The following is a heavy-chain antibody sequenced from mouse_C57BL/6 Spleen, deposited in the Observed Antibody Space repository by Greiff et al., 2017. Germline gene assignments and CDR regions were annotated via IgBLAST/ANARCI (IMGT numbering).Heavy chain of an antibody. CDR1: GYTFTNYW. CDR2: IYPGGGYT. J-gene: IGHJ3*01. CDR3: ARSGSLLPFAY. D-gene: IGHD1-1*01. V-gene: IGHV1-63*01. Sequence: VQLQQSGAELVRPGTSVKMSCKASGYTFTNYWIGWAKQRPGHGLAWIGDIYPGGGYTNYNEKFKGKATLTADKSSSTAYMQFSSLTSEDSAIYYCARSGSLLPFAYWGQGTLVTVSA.